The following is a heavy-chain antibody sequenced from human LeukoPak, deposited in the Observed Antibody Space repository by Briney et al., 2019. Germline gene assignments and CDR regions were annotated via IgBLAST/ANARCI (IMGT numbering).Heavy chain of an antibody. J-gene: IGHJ1*01. CDR1: GGSFSGYY. CDR2: INHSGST. V-gene: IGHV4-34*01. CDR3: ASGVGATTRDRIEYFQH. D-gene: IGHD1-26*01. Sequence: SETLSLTCAVYGGSFSGYYWSWIRQPPGKGLEWIGEINHSGSTNYNPSLKSRVTISVDTSKNQFSLKLSSVTAADTAVYYCASGVGATTRDRIEYFQHWGQGTLVTVSS.